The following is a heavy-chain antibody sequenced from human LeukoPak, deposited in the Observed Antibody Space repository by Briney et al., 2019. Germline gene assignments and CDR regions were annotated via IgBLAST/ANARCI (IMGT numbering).Heavy chain of an antibody. D-gene: IGHD5-18*01. CDR3: ARDSSGYSYGLTFDAFDI. CDR1: GFTFSSYS. CDR2: ISSSSSYI. V-gene: IGHV3-21*01. J-gene: IGHJ3*02. Sequence: PGGSLRLSCAASGFTFSSYSMNWVRQAPGKGLEWVSSISSSSSYIYYADSVKGRFTISRDNAKNSLYQQMNSLRAEDTAVYYCARDSSGYSYGLTFDAFDIWGQGTMVTVSS.